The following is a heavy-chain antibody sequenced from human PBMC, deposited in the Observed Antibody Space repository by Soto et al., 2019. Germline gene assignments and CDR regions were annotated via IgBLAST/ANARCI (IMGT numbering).Heavy chain of an antibody. V-gene: IGHV4-39*07. D-gene: IGHD6-13*01. Sequence: PSETLSLTCTVSGGSISSSSYYWGWIRQPPGKGLEWIGSIYYSGSTNYNPSLKSRVTISVDTSKNQFSLKLNSVTAADTAVYYCARRYGSSFDYWGQGTLVTVSS. CDR1: GGSISSSSYY. J-gene: IGHJ4*01. CDR3: ARRYGSSFDY. CDR2: IYYSGST.